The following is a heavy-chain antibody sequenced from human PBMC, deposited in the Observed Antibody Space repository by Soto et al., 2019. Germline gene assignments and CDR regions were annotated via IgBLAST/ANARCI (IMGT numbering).Heavy chain of an antibody. Sequence: SETLSLTCSVSGDSISRSRFYWGWIRQPPGKGLEWIGSVYYSGTTDANPSLRSRVTISVDTSKNQFSLKLTSVTAADTAVYYCARRPADIDTALESWGQGTLVTVSS. CDR2: VYYSGTT. D-gene: IGHD5-18*01. CDR3: ARRPADIDTALES. V-gene: IGHV4-39*01. CDR1: GDSISRSRFY. J-gene: IGHJ5*02.